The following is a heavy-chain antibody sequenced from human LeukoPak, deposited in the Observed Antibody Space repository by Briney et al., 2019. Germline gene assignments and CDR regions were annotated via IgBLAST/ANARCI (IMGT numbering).Heavy chain of an antibody. V-gene: IGHV3-7*01. Sequence: PGGPLRLSCAASGFSFSGYWMSWVPQAPGKVLECVATIKQDGSEKYYVDSVKGRFTISRDNAKNSVYLQMNSLRAEDTGVHYCARDSHPCAAYYYGSGSYYSDYWGQGTLVTVSS. CDR3: ARDSHPCAAYYYGSGSYYSDY. D-gene: IGHD3-10*01. J-gene: IGHJ4*02. CDR1: GFSFSGYW. CDR2: IKQDGSEK.